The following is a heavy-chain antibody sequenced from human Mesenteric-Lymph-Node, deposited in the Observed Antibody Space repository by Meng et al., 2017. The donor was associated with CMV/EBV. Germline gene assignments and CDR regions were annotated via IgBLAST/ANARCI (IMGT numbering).Heavy chain of an antibody. V-gene: IGHV4-30-2*01. J-gene: IGHJ4*02. D-gene: IGHD3-22*01. CDR1: GACISCGYS. CDR3: ARMNYYDSSGYYFDY. Sequence: SGACISCGYSCSGIRQPPGKGLEWIGYVYHSGSTSYNPSLKSRVTISVDRPKNQFSLKLTSVNAADTAVYYCARMNYYDSSGYYFDYWGQGTLVTVSS. CDR2: VYHSGST.